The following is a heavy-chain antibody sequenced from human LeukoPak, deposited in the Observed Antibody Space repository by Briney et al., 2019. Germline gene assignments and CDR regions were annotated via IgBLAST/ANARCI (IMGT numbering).Heavy chain of an antibody. V-gene: IGHV5-51*01. CDR2: IYPGDSDT. Sequence: HGESLKISCKGSGYSFTSYWIGWVRQMPGKGLEWMGIIYPGDSDTRYSPSFQGQVTISADKSISTAYLQWSSLKASDTAMYYCARRGVKTWGPRHAFDIWGQGTMVTVSS. D-gene: IGHD7-27*01. J-gene: IGHJ3*02. CDR3: ARRGVKTWGPRHAFDI. CDR1: GYSFTSYW.